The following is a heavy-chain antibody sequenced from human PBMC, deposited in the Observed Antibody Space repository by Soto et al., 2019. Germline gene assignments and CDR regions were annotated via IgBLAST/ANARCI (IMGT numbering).Heavy chain of an antibody. D-gene: IGHD2-15*01. J-gene: IGHJ6*02. CDR1: GGTFSSYA. V-gene: IGHV1-69*01. CDR3: ARVVCSGGSCLRGYYYGMDV. Sequence: QVQLVQSGAEVKKPGSSVKVSCKASGGTFSSYAISWVRQAPGQGLEWKGGIIPIFGTANYAQKFQGRVTINADESTSTAYLELSSLRSEDTAVYYCARVVCSGGSCLRGYYYGMDVWCQGTTVTVSS. CDR2: IIPIFGTA.